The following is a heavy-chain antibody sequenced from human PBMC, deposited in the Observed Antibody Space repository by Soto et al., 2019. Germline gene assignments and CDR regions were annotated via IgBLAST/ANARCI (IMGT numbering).Heavy chain of an antibody. Sequence: GGSLRLSCAASGFIFSNYWMSWVRQAPGKGLEWVANINQDGSVKYYMDSVKGQFTISRDNAKNSVYLQMNSLRVEDTAVYYCARIGYSSSSEDYWGQGTPVTVSS. V-gene: IGHV3-7*01. CDR1: GFIFSNYW. CDR2: INQDGSVK. J-gene: IGHJ4*02. CDR3: ARIGYSSSSEDY. D-gene: IGHD6-6*01.